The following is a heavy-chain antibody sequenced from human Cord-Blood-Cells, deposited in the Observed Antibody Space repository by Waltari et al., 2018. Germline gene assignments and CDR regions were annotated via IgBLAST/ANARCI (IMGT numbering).Heavy chain of an antibody. J-gene: IGHJ4*02. D-gene: IGHD2-2*01. CDR2: INHSGST. CDR3: ARAGPETIGYCSSTSCYGDYFDY. CDR1: GGSFSGYY. V-gene: IGHV4-34*01. Sequence: QVQLQQWGAGLLKPSETLSLTCAVYGGSFSGYYWSWIRQPPGKGLEWIGEINHSGSTNYNPSLKSRVTISVDTSKNQFSLKLSSVTAAYTAVYYCARAGPETIGYCSSTSCYGDYFDYWGQGTLVTVSS.